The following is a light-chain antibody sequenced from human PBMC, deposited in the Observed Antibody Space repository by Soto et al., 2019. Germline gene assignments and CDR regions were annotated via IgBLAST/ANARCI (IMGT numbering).Light chain of an antibody. Sequence: DIQMTQSPSSLSASVGDRVTITCQASQDISNYLNWYQQKPGKAPKLLIYDASNLETGVPSRFSGSESVTDFTFTISSLQPEVIATYYCQQYDNLPFTFGPGTKVDIK. CDR3: QQYDNLPFT. CDR1: QDISNY. V-gene: IGKV1-33*01. J-gene: IGKJ3*01. CDR2: DAS.